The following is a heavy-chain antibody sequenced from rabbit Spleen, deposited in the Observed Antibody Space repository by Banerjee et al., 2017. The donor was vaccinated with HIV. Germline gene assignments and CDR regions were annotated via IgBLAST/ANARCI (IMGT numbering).Heavy chain of an antibody. D-gene: IGHD2-1*01. J-gene: IGHJ6*01. V-gene: IGHV1S45*01. Sequence: QEQVLESGGGLVKPEGSLKLSCTASGFSFSGNSYMCWVRQAPGKGLEWVVCIDAGSSGFTYFASWAKGRFTISKTSSTTVTLQMTSLTAADTATYFCARGSAAMTMVITGYYLSLWGPGTLVTVS. CDR1: GFSFSGNSY. CDR3: ARGSAAMTMVITGYYLSL. CDR2: IDAGSSGFT.